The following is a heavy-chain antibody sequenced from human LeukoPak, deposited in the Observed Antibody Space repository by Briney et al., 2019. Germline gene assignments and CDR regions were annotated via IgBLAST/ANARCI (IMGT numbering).Heavy chain of an antibody. Sequence: GRSLRLSCAASGFTFSSYAMHWVRQAPGKGLEWVAVISYDGSNKYYADSVKGRFTISRDNSKNTLYLQMNSLRAEDTAVYYCAKDIYSSSGPFDYWGQGTLVTVSS. CDR3: AKDIYSSSGPFDY. V-gene: IGHV3-30-3*01. CDR2: ISYDGSNK. J-gene: IGHJ4*02. CDR1: GFTFSSYA. D-gene: IGHD6-6*01.